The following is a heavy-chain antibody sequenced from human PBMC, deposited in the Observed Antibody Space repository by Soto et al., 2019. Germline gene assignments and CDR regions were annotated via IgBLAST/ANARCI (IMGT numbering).Heavy chain of an antibody. D-gene: IGHD3-10*01. CDR3: AKDPSFFHLLFGELFYFDY. J-gene: IGHJ4*02. Sequence: GGSLRLSCAASGFTFSSYGMHWVRQAPGKGLEWVAVISYDGSNKYYADSVKGRFTISRDNSKNTLYLQMNSLRAEDTAVYYCAKDPSFFHLLFGELFYFDYWGQGTLVTVSS. CDR2: ISYDGSNK. V-gene: IGHV3-30*18. CDR1: GFTFSSYG.